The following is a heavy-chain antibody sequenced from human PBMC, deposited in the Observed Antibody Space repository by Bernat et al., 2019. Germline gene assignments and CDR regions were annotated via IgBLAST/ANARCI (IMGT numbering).Heavy chain of an antibody. J-gene: IGHJ4*02. CDR3: ARDGLGIGLHY. Sequence: VQLVESGGGLVQPGGSLRLTCAASGFTFSSYSMNWVRQAPGKGLEWVAVISYDGSNKYYADSVKGRFTISRDNSKNTLYLQMNSLRAEDTAVYYCARDGLGIGLHYWGQGTLVTVSS. CDR1: GFTFSSYS. D-gene: IGHD7-27*01. CDR2: ISYDGSNK. V-gene: IGHV3-30*03.